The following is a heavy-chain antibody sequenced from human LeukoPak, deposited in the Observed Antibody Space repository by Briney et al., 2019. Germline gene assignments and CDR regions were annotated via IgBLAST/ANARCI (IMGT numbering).Heavy chain of an antibody. CDR1: GYSINNYW. CDR3: ARQEYCIGGSCYTWFDP. V-gene: IGHV5-51*01. CDR2: IYPADSDI. D-gene: IGHD2-15*01. J-gene: IGHJ5*02. Sequence: GESLKISCKGSGYSINNYWIGWVRQMPGKGLEWMGIIYPADSDIRYSPSFQGQVTISADKSISTAYLQWSSLKASDTAMYYCARQEYCIGGSCYTWFDPRGQGTLVIVSS.